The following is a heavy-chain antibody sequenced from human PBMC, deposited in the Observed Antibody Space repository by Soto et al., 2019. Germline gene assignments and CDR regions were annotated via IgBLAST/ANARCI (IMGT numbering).Heavy chain of an antibody. CDR2: ISGSGGNP. Sequence: EVQLLESGGGLVQPGGSLRLSCAASGFTFGTYAMSWVRQAPGKGLEWVSAISGSGGNPYYGDAVKGRFTVSRDNSKNALYLEMNSLRAEDTAVYYCAKEGTWILPSFDHWGQGALVTVSS. CDR1: GFTFGTYA. D-gene: IGHD5-12*01. CDR3: AKEGTWILPSFDH. V-gene: IGHV3-23*01. J-gene: IGHJ4*02.